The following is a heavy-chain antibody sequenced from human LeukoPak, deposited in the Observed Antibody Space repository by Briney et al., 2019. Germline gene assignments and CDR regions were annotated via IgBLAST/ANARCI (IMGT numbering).Heavy chain of an antibody. J-gene: IGHJ4*02. V-gene: IGHV3-7*01. CDR2: IKLDGSEK. CDR1: GFTFGKYW. Sequence: GGSLRLSCVASGFTFGKYWMSWVRQAPGKGLGWVANIKLDGSEKNYVDSVKGRFTISRDNTKNSLYLQMNSLRAEDTAVYYCAKGGNIVGPTFDYWGQGTLVTVSS. CDR3: AKGGNIVGPTFDY. D-gene: IGHD1-26*01.